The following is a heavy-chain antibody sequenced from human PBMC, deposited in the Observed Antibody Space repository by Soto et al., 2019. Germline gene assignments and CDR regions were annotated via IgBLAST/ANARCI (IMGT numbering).Heavy chain of an antibody. CDR1: GFTVTRNG. J-gene: IGHJ4*02. V-gene: IGHV3-23*01. CDR2: ISPNGQGI. CDR3: AKNPQYPRDYFHY. D-gene: IGHD4-4*01. Sequence: EVKLLESGGGLVQPGGSLRLSCGVSGFTVTRNGVRWVRQAPGKGLEWVSAISPNGQGIWYADSVKGRFTISRDISRNTVYLKMDSLKSEDTAVYYWAKNPQYPRDYFHYWGQGTLVTVSS.